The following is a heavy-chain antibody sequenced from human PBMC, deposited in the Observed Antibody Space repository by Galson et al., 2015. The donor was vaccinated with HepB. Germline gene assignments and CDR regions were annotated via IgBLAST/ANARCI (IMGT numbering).Heavy chain of an antibody. CDR2: INAGNGNT. Sequence: SVKVSCKASGYTFTSYAMHWVRQAPGQRLEWMGWINAGNGNTKYSQKFQGRVTITRDTSASTAYMELSSLRSEDTAVYYCACSGGSYYYFDYWGQGTLVTVSS. V-gene: IGHV1-3*01. CDR1: GYTFTSYA. D-gene: IGHD1-26*01. J-gene: IGHJ4*02. CDR3: ACSGGSYYYFDY.